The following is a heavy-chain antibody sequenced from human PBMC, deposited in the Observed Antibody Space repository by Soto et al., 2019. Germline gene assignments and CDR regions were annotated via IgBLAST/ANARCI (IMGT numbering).Heavy chain of an antibody. CDR1: GYTFTSYG. Sequence: QVQLVQSGAEVKKPGASVKVSCKASGYTFTSYGISWVRQAPGQGLEWMGWISTNNGNTNYAQKRQGRVTLPTDTSTSTSYSGLRSLRPDDTAVYYRARVSSGWYYWFDPWGQGTLVTVSS. J-gene: IGHJ5*02. CDR3: ARVSSGWYYWFDP. V-gene: IGHV1-18*01. D-gene: IGHD6-19*01. CDR2: ISTNNGNT.